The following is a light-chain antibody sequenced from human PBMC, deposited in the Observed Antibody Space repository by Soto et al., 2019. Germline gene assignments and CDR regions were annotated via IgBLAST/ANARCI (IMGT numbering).Light chain of an antibody. V-gene: IGKV1-5*03. CDR3: QQYNTFWT. J-gene: IGKJ1*01. CDR1: QMIYTW. CDR2: EAS. Sequence: DIQMTQSPSTLSASVGDRVTITCRASQMIYTWLAWYQQKPGKAPKLLIYEASSLDVGVPSRFSGSGSGTEFTLTISSLQPDDFATYYCQQYNTFWTFGQGTKVDMK.